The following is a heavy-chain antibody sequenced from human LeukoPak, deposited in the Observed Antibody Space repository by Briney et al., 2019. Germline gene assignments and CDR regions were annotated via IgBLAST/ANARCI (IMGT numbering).Heavy chain of an antibody. V-gene: IGHV1-18*01. Sequence: ASVKVSCKASGYTFTSYGISWVRQAPGQGLEWMGWISAYNGNTNYAQKLQGRVTMTTDTSTSTAYMELRSLRSDDTAVYYCARQRQYYYDSSGYPLDYWGQGTLVTVSS. CDR1: GYTFTSYG. J-gene: IGHJ4*02. CDR2: ISAYNGNT. CDR3: ARQRQYYYDSSGYPLDY. D-gene: IGHD3-22*01.